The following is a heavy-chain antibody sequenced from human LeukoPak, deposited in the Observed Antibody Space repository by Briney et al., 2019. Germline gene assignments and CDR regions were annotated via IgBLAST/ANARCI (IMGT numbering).Heavy chain of an antibody. V-gene: IGHV4-34*01. CDR1: GGSFSGYY. Sequence: PSETLSLTCAVYGGSFSGYYWSWIRQPPGKGLEWIGEINHSGSTNYNPSLKSRVTISVDTSKNQFSLKLSSVTAADTAVYYCARRRDIVVVPALGYMDVWGKGTTVTISS. J-gene: IGHJ6*03. CDR3: ARRRDIVVVPALGYMDV. D-gene: IGHD2-2*01. CDR2: INHSGST.